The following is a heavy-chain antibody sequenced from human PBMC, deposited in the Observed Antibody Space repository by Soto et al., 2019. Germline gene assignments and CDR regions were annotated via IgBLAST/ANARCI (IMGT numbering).Heavy chain of an antibody. V-gene: IGHV1-8*01. CDR1: GYTFTSYD. CDR3: ASWGYDYIWGRYAFAF. Sequence: GASVKVSCKASGYTFTSYDINWVRQATGQGLEWMGWMNPNSGNTGYAQKFQGRVTMTRNTSISTAYMELSSLRSEDTAVYYCASWGYDYIWGRYAFAFWGQGSMVTVSS. D-gene: IGHD3-16*01. J-gene: IGHJ3*01. CDR2: MNPNSGNT.